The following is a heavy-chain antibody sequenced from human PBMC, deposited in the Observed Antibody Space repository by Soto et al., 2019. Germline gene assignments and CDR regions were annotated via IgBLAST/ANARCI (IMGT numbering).Heavy chain of an antibody. D-gene: IGHD1-1*01. CDR2: IYYSGST. CDR1: GGSISSSSYY. V-gene: IGHV4-39*01. J-gene: IGHJ6*03. Sequence: QLQLQEWGPGLVKPSETLSLTCTVSGGSISSSSYYWGWIRQPPGKGLEWIGSIYYSGSTYYNPSLKSRVTISVDTSKNQFSLKLSSVTAADTAVYYCARPHNWNDDYYYMDVWGKGTTVTVSS. CDR3: ARPHNWNDDYYYMDV.